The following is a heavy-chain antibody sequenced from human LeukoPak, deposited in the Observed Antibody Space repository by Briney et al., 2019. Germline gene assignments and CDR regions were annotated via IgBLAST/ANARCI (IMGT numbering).Heavy chain of an antibody. CDR1: GDSISSYY. J-gene: IGHJ4*02. V-gene: IGHV4-59*01. CDR3: ARRIPAAGHSSYYFDS. Sequence: SETLSLTCTVSGDSISSYYWSWIRQPPGKGLEWIGYIYYSGSTNYNPSLKSRATISVDTSKSQFSLKLSSVTAAETAVYYCARRIPAAGHSSYYFDSWGQGALVTVSS. CDR2: IYYSGST. D-gene: IGHD6-13*01.